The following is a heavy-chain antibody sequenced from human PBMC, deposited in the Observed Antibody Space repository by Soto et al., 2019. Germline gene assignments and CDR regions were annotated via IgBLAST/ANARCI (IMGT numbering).Heavy chain of an antibody. CDR2: IYYSGST. D-gene: IGHD1-1*01. V-gene: IGHV4-59*08. CDR1: GGSISSYY. J-gene: IGHJ3*02. CDR3: ARLARPSTTTTQPDAFDI. Sequence: SETLSLTCTVSGGSISSYYWSWIRQPPGKGLEWIGYIYYSGSTNYNPSLKSRVTISVDTSKNQFSLKLSSVTAADTAVYYCARLARPSTTTTQPDAFDIWGQGTMVTVSS.